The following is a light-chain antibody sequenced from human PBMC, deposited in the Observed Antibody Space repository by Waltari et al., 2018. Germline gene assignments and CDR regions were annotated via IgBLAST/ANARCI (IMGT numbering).Light chain of an antibody. CDR3: MQSLQTPRT. Sequence: IVMTQSPLSLPVTPGEPASISCKSGQSLLHRNGNTYLDWYLQKPGQSPQLLISLAFNRASGVPDRFSGSGSGTDFTLKISRVEAEDVGVYYCMQSLQTPRTFGQGTKLEIK. J-gene: IGKJ1*01. V-gene: IGKV2-28*01. CDR1: QSLLHRNGNTY. CDR2: LAF.